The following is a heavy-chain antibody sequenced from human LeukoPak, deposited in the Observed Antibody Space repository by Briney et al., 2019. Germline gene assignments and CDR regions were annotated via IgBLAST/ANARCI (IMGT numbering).Heavy chain of an antibody. D-gene: IGHD3-10*02. Sequence: GGSLRLSCAASGFTFSNFWMSWVRQAPGKGLEWVANIDQDGSEKYYVASVKGRFTISRDNAKNSLYLQMNSLRAEDTAVYYCAELGITMIGGVWGKGTTVTISS. CDR1: GFTFSNFW. CDR2: IDQDGSEK. CDR3: AELGITMIGGV. J-gene: IGHJ6*04. V-gene: IGHV3-7*01.